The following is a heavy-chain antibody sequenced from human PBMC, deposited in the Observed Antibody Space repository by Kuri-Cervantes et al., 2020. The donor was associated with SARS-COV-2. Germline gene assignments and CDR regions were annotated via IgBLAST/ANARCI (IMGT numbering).Heavy chain of an antibody. J-gene: IGHJ5*02. CDR3: AKPSGAREYSWFDP. Sequence: GESLKISCAASGFTFSSYAMHRVRQAPGKGLEWVAVISYDGSARYYADSVKGRFTISRDNSKNTLYLQLNSLTPEDTAVYYCAKPSGAREYSWFDPWGQGTLVTVSS. D-gene: IGHD5-24*01. CDR1: GFTFSSYA. V-gene: IGHV3-30*18. CDR2: ISYDGSAR.